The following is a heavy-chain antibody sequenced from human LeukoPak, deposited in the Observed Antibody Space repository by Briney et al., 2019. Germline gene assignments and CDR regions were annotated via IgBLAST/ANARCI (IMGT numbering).Heavy chain of an antibody. Sequence: PGGSLRLSCVASGFTFSSYAMSWGRQAPGMGLEWVSTVSGSGSSTYYADSVKGRFTISRDNSKNTLYLQMNSLRAEDTAVHYCARDQWDSSGWYQNYWGQGTLVTVSS. CDR2: VSGSGSST. CDR1: GFTFSSYA. V-gene: IGHV3-23*01. D-gene: IGHD6-19*01. J-gene: IGHJ4*02. CDR3: ARDQWDSSGWYQNY.